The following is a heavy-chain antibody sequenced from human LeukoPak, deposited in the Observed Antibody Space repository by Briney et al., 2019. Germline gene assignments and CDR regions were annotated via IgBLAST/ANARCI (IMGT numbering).Heavy chain of an antibody. J-gene: IGHJ6*02. Sequence: PSETLSLTCAVSGGSISSYYWSWIRQPPGKGLEWIGYIYYSGSTNYNPSLKSRVTISVDTSKNQFSLKLSSVTAADTAVYYCARGRSYGELPYYYYYGMDVWGQGTTVTVSS. CDR2: IYYSGST. D-gene: IGHD4-17*01. CDR1: GGSISSYY. V-gene: IGHV4-59*01. CDR3: ARGRSYGELPYYYYYGMDV.